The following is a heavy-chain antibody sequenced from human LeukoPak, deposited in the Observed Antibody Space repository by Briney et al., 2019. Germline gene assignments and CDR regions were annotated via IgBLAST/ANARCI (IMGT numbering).Heavy chain of an antibody. CDR1: GGSISSYY. Sequence: SETLSLTCTVSGGSISSYYWSWIRQPPGKGLARIGYIYYSGSTNYNPSLKSRVTISVDTSKNQFSLKLSTVTAADTAVYDCARDQGDALDIWGQGTMVTGSA. CDR3: ARDQGDALDI. V-gene: IGHV4-59*01. CDR2: IYYSGST. J-gene: IGHJ3*02.